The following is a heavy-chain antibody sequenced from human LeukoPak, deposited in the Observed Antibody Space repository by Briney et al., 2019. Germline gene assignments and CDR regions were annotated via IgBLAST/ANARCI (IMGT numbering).Heavy chain of an antibody. CDR3: ARDRGYSYGAYYYGMDV. CDR2: IYHSGST. Sequence: SQTLSLTCAVSGGSISSGGYSWSWIRQPPGKGLEWIGYIYHSGSTNYNPSLKSRVTISVDTSKNQFSLKLSSVTAADTAVYYCARDRGYSYGAYYYGMDVWGQGTTVTVSS. V-gene: IGHV4-30-2*01. D-gene: IGHD5-18*01. CDR1: GGSISSGGYS. J-gene: IGHJ6*02.